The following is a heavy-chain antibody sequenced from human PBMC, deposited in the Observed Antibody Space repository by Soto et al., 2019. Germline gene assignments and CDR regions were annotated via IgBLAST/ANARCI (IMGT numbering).Heavy chain of an antibody. CDR3: ARAADYYGSGSYLDAFDI. CDR2: TYYRSKWYN. V-gene: IGHV6-1*01. Sequence: SQTLSLTCAISGDSVSSNSAAWNWIRQSPSRGLEWLGRTYYRSKWYNDYAVSVKSRITINPDTSKNQFSLQLNSVTPEDTAVYYCARAADYYGSGSYLDAFDIWGQGTMVNVS. J-gene: IGHJ3*02. CDR1: GDSVSSNSAA. D-gene: IGHD3-10*01.